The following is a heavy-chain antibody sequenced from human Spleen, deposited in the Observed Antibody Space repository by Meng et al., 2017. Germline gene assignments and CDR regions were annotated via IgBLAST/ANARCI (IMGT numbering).Heavy chain of an antibody. CDR3: ARKGWLQPHFNS. Sequence: VQLQQWAPELSKPSDPLTLPCAVYDGSFIGYHWNCIRQPPRKGLEWIGEINHSASTTCNPSLKSRVTISVDKSKNQFSLKLTSVTASDTAVDYCARKGWLQPHFNSWGQGALVTVSS. CDR2: INHSAST. D-gene: IGHD5-24*01. CDR1: DGSFIGYH. V-gene: IGHV4-34*01. J-gene: IGHJ4*02.